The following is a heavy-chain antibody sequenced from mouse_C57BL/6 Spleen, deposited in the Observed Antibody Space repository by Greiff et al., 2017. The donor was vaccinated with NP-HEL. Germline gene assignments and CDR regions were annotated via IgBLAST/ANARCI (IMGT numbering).Heavy chain of an antibody. CDR3: ARDSSDYYGSSYGSWFAY. Sequence: EVQLVESGGGSVKPGGSLKLSCAASGFTFSSYAMSWVRQTPEKRLEWVATISDGGSYTYYPDNVKGRFTISRDNAKNNLYLQMSHLKSEDTAMYYCARDSSDYYGSSYGSWFAYWGQGTLVTVSA. V-gene: IGHV5-4*01. J-gene: IGHJ3*01. CDR2: ISDGGSYT. CDR1: GFTFSSYA. D-gene: IGHD1-1*01.